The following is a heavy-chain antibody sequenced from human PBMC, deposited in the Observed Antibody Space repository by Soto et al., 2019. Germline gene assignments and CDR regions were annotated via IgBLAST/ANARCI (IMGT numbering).Heavy chain of an antibody. CDR3: ANLYCSSATCHIDY. Sequence: ASVKVSCKASGYTFTSYGISWVRQAPGQGLEWMGWISGYNFNTNYAQKLQGRVTMTTDISTSTAYMELRSLRSDDTAVYYCANLYCSSATCHIDYWGQGTLVTVSS. J-gene: IGHJ4*02. CDR2: ISGYNFNT. V-gene: IGHV1-18*01. D-gene: IGHD2-2*01. CDR1: GYTFTSYG.